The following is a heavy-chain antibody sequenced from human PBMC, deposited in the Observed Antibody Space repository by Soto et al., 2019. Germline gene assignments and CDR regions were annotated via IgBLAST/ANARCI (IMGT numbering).Heavy chain of an antibody. V-gene: IGHV4-34*01. D-gene: IGHD6-25*01. CDR2: IDNRGNT. Sequence: SETLSLTCAVYGGSFSGYYWSWIRQPPGKGLEWIGEIDNRGNTQYNPSLKSRVTLSADASKSQFSLKMNSMTAADTAVYYCARPGVAAAGNFDAWGPGTLVTASS. CDR3: ARPGVAAAGNFDA. CDR1: GGSFSGYY. J-gene: IGHJ4*02.